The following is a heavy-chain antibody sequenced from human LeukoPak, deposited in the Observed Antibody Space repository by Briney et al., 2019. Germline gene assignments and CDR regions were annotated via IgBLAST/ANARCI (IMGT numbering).Heavy chain of an antibody. J-gene: IGHJ4*02. Sequence: ASVKVSCKASGGTFSSYTISWVRQAPGQGLEWMGRISPTVGIAKYAQKFQGRATITADKSTSTAYMELNSLRSEDTAVYHCATAVAVAAPFDYWGQGSLVTVPS. CDR1: GGTFSSYT. V-gene: IGHV1-69*02. CDR3: ATAVAVAAPFDY. D-gene: IGHD6-19*01. CDR2: ISPTVGIA.